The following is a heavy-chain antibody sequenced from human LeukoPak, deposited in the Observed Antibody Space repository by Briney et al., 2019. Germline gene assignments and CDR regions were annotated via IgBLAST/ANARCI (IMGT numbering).Heavy chain of an antibody. CDR1: GFTFSSYW. CDR3: AREFLWGIGDAFDI. Sequence: GGSLRLPCAASGFTFSSYWMSWVRQAPGKGLEWVANIKQDGSEKYYVDSVKGRFTISRDNAKNSLYLQMNSLRAEDTAVYYCAREFLWGIGDAFDIWGQGTMVTVSS. V-gene: IGHV3-7*01. D-gene: IGHD6-13*01. J-gene: IGHJ3*02. CDR2: IKQDGSEK.